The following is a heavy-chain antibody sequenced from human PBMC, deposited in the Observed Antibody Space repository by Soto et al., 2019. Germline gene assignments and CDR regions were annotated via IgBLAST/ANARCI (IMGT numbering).Heavy chain of an antibody. D-gene: IGHD2-2*01. CDR1: GFTFSSYA. Sequence: GXSRRLSCAASGFTFSSYAMSWVRQTPGEGLEWVSAISGSGGSTYYADSVKGRFTISRDNSKNTVYLQMNSLRAEDTAVYYCAKARGSSTPAPGSYWGQGTLVTVSS. CDR2: ISGSGGST. J-gene: IGHJ4*02. CDR3: AKARGSSTPAPGSY. V-gene: IGHV3-23*01.